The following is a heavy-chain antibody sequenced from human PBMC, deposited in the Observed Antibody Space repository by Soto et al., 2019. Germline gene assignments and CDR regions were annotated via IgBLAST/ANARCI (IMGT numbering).Heavy chain of an antibody. J-gene: IGHJ6*02. D-gene: IGHD5-18*01. CDR3: ARKAYSYGHYYYYGMDV. CDR2: IIPIFGTA. Sequence: SVQVSCKASGGTFSSYAISWVRQAPGQGLEWMGGIIPIFGTANYAQKFQGRVTITADESTSTAYMELSSLRSEDTAVYYCARKAYSYGHYYYYGMDVWGQGTTVTVSS. CDR1: GGTFSSYA. V-gene: IGHV1-69*13.